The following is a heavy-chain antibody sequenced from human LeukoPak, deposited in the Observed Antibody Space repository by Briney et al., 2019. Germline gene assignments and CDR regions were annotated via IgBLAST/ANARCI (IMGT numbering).Heavy chain of an antibody. D-gene: IGHD3-22*01. J-gene: IGHJ4*02. CDR2: IYSGGST. Sequence: GESLRLSCAASGFTVSSHYMSWVRQAPGKGLEWVSVIYSGGSTYYADSVKGRFTISRDNSKNTLYLQMNSLRAEDTAVYYCAREGSHYYHSSGYLINPFDYWGQGTLITVSS. CDR3: AREGSHYYHSSGYLINPFDY. V-gene: IGHV3-53*01. CDR1: GFTVSSHY.